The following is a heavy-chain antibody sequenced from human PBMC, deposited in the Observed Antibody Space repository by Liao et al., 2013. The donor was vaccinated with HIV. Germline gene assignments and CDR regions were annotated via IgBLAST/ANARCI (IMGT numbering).Heavy chain of an antibody. V-gene: IGHV4-30-4*01. Sequence: QVQLQESGPGLVKPSQTMTLTCTVSGASLNSADYFWSWIRQPPGKGLEWVGYIYYSGSTNYNPSLKSRLTISLDTSKSQFSLRLSSVTAADTAVYYCARTNGDFHYYYYLDVWGKGTTVTVSS. CDR3: ARTNGDFHYYYYLDV. J-gene: IGHJ6*03. D-gene: IGHD4-17*01. CDR2: IYYSGST. CDR1: GASLNSADYF.